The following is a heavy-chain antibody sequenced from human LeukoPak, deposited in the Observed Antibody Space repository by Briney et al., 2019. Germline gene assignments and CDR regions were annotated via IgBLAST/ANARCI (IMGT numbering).Heavy chain of an antibody. J-gene: IGHJ4*02. D-gene: IGHD6-13*01. Sequence: PGGSLRLSCAASGFTFSDYYMSWIRQAPGKGLEWVSGISGSGGSTYVADSVKGRFTVSRDNSKNTLYLQMNSLRADDTPVYYCAKDRPTVYSSSWLHFLDSWGQGTLVTVSS. V-gene: IGHV3-23*01. CDR3: AKDRPTVYSSSWLHFLDS. CDR2: ISGSGGST. CDR1: GFTFSDYY.